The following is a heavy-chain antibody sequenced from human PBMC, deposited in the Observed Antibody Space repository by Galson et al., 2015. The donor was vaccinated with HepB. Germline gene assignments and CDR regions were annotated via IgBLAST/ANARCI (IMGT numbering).Heavy chain of an antibody. Sequence: SVKVSCKASGGTFSSYAISWVRQAPGQGLEWMGGIIPIFGTANYAQKFQGRVTITADESTSTAYMELSSLRSEDTAVYYCARGGNYYGSGSYEQPGISYYYYYMDVWGKGTTVTVSS. CDR3: ARGGNYYGSGSYEQPGISYYYYYMDV. J-gene: IGHJ6*03. CDR2: IIPIFGTA. V-gene: IGHV1-69*13. D-gene: IGHD3-10*01. CDR1: GGTFSSYA.